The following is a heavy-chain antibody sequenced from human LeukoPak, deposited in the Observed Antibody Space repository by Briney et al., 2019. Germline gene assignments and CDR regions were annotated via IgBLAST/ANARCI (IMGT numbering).Heavy chain of an antibody. J-gene: IGHJ4*02. CDR2: ISSSGNTK. D-gene: IGHD4-17*01. V-gene: IGHV3-48*03. Sequence: GGSLRLSCAASGFTFSDSEMNWVRQAPGKGLEWVSYISSSGNTKHYVDSVKGRFTISRDNAKNSVYLQMNSLRNEDTAVYYCARDLTSVPTRWGQGTLVTVSS. CDR3: ARDLTSVPTR. CDR1: GFTFSDSE.